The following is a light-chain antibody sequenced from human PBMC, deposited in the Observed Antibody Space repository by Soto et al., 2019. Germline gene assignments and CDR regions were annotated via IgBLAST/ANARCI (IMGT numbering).Light chain of an antibody. CDR1: QGVRSH. V-gene: IGKV3-15*01. CDR3: QQYDSLSWT. CDR2: DAS. J-gene: IGKJ1*01. Sequence: EIVVTQSPATLYVSPGERVSLYCRASQGVRSHLGWYRQRPGQAPRLLIHDASSRATGVPARFSGSGSGTEFVLTISSLQSEDFGVYFCQQYDSLSWTFGQGTKVDI.